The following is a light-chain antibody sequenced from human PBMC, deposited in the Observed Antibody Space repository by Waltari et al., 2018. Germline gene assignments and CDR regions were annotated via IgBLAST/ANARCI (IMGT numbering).Light chain of an antibody. J-gene: IGKJ3*01. V-gene: IGKV1-39*01. Sequence: MTQSPSSLSASVGDRVTITCRTSQSIGIFLNWYQHKPGKAPKLLFYGVSSLYTGVPSRFSGSGSGTYFTLTIGNLQPEDFATYYCQQTYSSLSFGPGTTVNI. CDR3: QQTYSSLS. CDR2: GVS. CDR1: QSIGIF.